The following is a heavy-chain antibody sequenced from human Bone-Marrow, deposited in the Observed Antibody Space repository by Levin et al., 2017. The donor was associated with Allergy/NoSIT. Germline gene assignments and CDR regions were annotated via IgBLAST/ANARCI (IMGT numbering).Heavy chain of an antibody. V-gene: IGHV4-61*09. Sequence: PSETLSLTCTVSGVSIISGSYYWSWIRQPAGKGLEWIGHSYTSGNITYNPSLKSRVTISLDTSKNQFSLNLRSVTAADTAVYYCARVLQYSYDYVDGWGKGTMVTVSS. CDR2: SYTSGNI. D-gene: IGHD2-21*01. J-gene: IGHJ6*03. CDR1: GVSIISGSYY. CDR3: ARVLQYSYDYVDG.